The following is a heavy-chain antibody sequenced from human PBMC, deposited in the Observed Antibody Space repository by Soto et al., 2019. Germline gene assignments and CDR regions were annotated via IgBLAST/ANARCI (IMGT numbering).Heavy chain of an antibody. D-gene: IGHD3-10*01. CDR2: ISYDGSNK. V-gene: IGHV3-30*03. J-gene: IGHJ4*02. CDR1: GFTFSSYG. Sequence: QVQLVESGGGVVQPGRSLRLSCAASGFTFSSYGMHWVRQAPGKGLEWVAVISYDGSNKYYADSVKGRFTISRDNSKNPLYLQMNSLRAAATAVYYCAPWFGAFDYWGQGTLVTVSS. CDR3: APWFGAFDY.